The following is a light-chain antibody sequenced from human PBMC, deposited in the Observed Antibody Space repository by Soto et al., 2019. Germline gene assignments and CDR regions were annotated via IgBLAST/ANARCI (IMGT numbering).Light chain of an antibody. J-gene: IGKJ1*01. V-gene: IGKV1-39*01. CDR3: QQSYSTPPT. Sequence: VYVAVGGRITINCRASQSISSYLNWYQQKPGKAPKLLIYAASSLQSGVPSRFSGSGYGTDFTLTISSLQPEDFATYYCQQSYSTPPTFGQGTKVDIK. CDR1: QSISSY. CDR2: AAS.